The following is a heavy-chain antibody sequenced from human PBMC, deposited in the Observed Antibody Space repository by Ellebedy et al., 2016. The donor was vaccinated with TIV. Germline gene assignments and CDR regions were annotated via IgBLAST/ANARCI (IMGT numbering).Heavy chain of an antibody. D-gene: IGHD4-17*01. CDR3: ARDGAGTTVFDY. CDR1: GFAFSSYS. Sequence: GESLKISCEASGFAFSSYSMNWVRQAPGKGLEWISSINNSGYIYRADSVKGRFTISRDNAKNSLYLQMNSLRAEDTAVYYCARDGAGTTVFDYWGQGTLVTVSS. CDR2: INNSGYI. J-gene: IGHJ4*02. V-gene: IGHV3-21*01.